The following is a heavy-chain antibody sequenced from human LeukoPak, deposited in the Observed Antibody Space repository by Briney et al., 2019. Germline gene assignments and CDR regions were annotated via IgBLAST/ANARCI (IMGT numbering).Heavy chain of an antibody. CDR2: ISTYNGNT. CDR3: ARDHPFIAVAGVPRNSFRY. V-gene: IGHV1-18*01. CDR1: GYTFTTYG. Sequence: GASVNVSCKASGYTFTTYGINWVRQAPGQGLEWMGWISTYNGNTNYAQKFQGRVTMTRDTSISTAYMELSRLRSDDTAVYYCARDHPFIAVAGVPRNSFRYWGQGTLVTVSS. J-gene: IGHJ4*02. D-gene: IGHD6-19*01.